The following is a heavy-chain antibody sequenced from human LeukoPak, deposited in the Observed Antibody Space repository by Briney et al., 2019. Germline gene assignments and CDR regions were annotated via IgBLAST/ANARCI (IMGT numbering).Heavy chain of an antibody. J-gene: IGHJ3*02. D-gene: IGHD1-26*01. CDR2: IYYSGST. CDR1: GGSISSGGYY. V-gene: IGHV4-61*08. Sequence: SETLSLTCTVSGGSISSGGYYWSWIRQHPGKGLEWIGYIYYSGSTYYNPSLKSRVTISVDTSKNQFSLKLSSVTAADTAVYYCARDSSGSYWPDAFDIWGQGTMVTVSS. CDR3: ARDSSGSYWPDAFDI.